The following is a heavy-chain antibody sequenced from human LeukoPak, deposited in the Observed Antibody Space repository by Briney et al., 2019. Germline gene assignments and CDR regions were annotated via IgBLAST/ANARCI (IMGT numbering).Heavy chain of an antibody. D-gene: IGHD3-16*01. CDR2: IYHSGST. CDR1: GGSISSGGYS. CDR3: ARVGVGRRGEDWYFDL. J-gene: IGHJ2*01. V-gene: IGHV4-30-2*01. Sequence: PSETLSLTCAVSGGSISSGGYSWSWIRQPPGKGLEWIGYIYHSGSTYYNPSLKSRVTISVDRSKNQFSLKLSSVTAADTAVYYCARVGVGRRGEDWYFDLWGRGTLVTVSS.